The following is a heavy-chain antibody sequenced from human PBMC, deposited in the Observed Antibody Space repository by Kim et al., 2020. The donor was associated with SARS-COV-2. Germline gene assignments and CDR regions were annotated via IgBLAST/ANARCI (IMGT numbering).Heavy chain of an antibody. Sequence: GGSLRLSCAASGFTFSSYAMHWVRQAPGKGLEWVSVISYDGSNKYYADSVKGRFTISRDNSKNTLYLQMNSLRAEDTAVYYCGRDRGCYYGCASGGCYY. CDR2: ISYDGSNK. V-gene: IGHV3-30*04. CDR1: GFTFSSYA. D-gene: IGHD3-10*01. CDR3: GRDRGCYYGCASGGCYY. J-gene: IGHJ6*01.